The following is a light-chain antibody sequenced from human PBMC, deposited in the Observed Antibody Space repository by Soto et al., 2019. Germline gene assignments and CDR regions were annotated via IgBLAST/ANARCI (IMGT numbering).Light chain of an antibody. Sequence: QSALTQPASVSGSPGQSITISCTGTSSDVWSYNLVSWYQQHPGKAPKLMIYEVSNRPSGVSNRFSVSKSGNTASLTISGLQAEDEADYYCCSYAGSCIFYVFGTGTQLTVL. CDR1: SSDVWSYNL. CDR2: EVS. J-gene: IGLJ1*01. V-gene: IGLV2-23*02. CDR3: CSYAGSCIFYV.